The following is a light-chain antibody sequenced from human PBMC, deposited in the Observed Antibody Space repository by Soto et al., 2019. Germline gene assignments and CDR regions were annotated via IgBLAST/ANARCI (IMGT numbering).Light chain of an antibody. V-gene: IGKV1-33*01. J-gene: IGKJ4*01. CDR2: DAS. CDR1: QDINNF. Sequence: DIQMTQSPSSLSASVGDSVTFTCEASQDINNFLNWYQQKPGKAPNLLIYDASTLAPGVPPRFSGSGSETDFTFTISSLQPEDSATYFCQQYDELPLTFGGGTKVEIK. CDR3: QQYDELPLT.